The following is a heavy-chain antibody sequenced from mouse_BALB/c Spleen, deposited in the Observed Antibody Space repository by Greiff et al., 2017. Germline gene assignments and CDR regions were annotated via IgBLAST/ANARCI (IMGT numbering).Heavy chain of an antibody. CDR1: GFTFSSYA. CDR3: AREYYGYPMDY. Sequence: EVHLVESGGGLVKPGGSLKLSCAASGFTFSSYAMSWVRQTPEKRLEWVATISSGGSYTYYPDSVKGRFTISRDNAKNTLYLQMSSLRSEDTAMYYCAREYYGYPMDYWGQGTSVTVSS. J-gene: IGHJ4*01. V-gene: IGHV5-9-3*01. D-gene: IGHD1-2*01. CDR2: ISSGGSYT.